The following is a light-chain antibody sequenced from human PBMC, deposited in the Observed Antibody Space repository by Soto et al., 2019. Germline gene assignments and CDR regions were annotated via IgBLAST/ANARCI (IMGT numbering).Light chain of an antibody. CDR3: AVWDDGLSGGV. CDR1: DSNIGSNT. Sequence: QSVLTQAPSASGTPGQSVTISCSGSDSNIGSNTVNWYQQLPGMAPKLLIYANFQRSSGVPDRFSASKSGTSASLAISGLQSEDEAHYYCAVWDDGLSGGVFGGGTKLTVL. J-gene: IGLJ2*01. V-gene: IGLV1-44*01. CDR2: ANF.